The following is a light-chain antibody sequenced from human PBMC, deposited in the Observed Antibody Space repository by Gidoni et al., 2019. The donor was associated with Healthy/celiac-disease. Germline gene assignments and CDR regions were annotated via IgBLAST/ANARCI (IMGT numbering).Light chain of an antibody. V-gene: IGKV3-15*01. CDR3: QQYNNWWT. J-gene: IGKJ1*01. Sequence: ATLSCRASQSVSRNLAWYQQKPGQAPRLLIYGASTRATGIPARCSGSGSGTEFTLTSSRLQSEDFAVYYCQQYNNWWTFGQGTKVEIK. CDR1: QSVSRN. CDR2: GAS.